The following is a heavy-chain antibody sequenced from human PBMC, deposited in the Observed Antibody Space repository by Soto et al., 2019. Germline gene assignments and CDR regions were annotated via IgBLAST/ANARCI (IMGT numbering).Heavy chain of an antibody. CDR2: IIPIFGTA. V-gene: IGHV1-69*12. Sequence: QVQLVQSGAEVKKPGSSVKVSCKASGGTFSSYAISWVRQAPGQGLEWMGGIIPIFGTANYAQKFQGRVTITADESTSTAYMELSSLRSEDTAVYYCASKLDGPDIVLVPAAREGYYGMDVWGQGTTVTVSS. J-gene: IGHJ6*02. CDR1: GGTFSSYA. CDR3: ASKLDGPDIVLVPAAREGYYGMDV. D-gene: IGHD2-2*01.